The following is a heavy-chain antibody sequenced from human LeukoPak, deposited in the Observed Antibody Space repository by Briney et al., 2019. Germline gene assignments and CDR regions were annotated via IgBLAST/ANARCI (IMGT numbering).Heavy chain of an antibody. D-gene: IGHD4-23*01. CDR2: INSDGSST. J-gene: IGHJ6*04. CDR3: ARGGNLLRYYYGMDV. CDR1: GFTFSSYW. Sequence: PGGSLRLSCAASGFTFSSYWMHWVRQAPGKGLVWVSRINSDGSSTSYADSVKGRFTISRDNAKNTLYLQMNSLRAEDTAAYYCARGGNLLRYYYGMDVWGKGTTVTVSS. V-gene: IGHV3-74*01.